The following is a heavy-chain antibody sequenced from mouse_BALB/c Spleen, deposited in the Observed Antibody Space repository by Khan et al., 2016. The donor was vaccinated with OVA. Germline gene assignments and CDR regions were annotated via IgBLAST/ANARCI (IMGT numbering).Heavy chain of an antibody. D-gene: IGHD1-1*01. Sequence: QVQLQQSGAELVKAGASVKMSCKASGYTFTSYWMHWVKQRLGQGLEWFAETNPTNGRTYYNEKFKSKATLTVDKSSSTAYMLLSSPTSEDSAVYYCARIKKIVATYFDYWGQGTTLTVSS. J-gene: IGHJ2*01. CDR1: GYTFTSYW. V-gene: IGHV1S81*02. CDR3: ARIKKIVATYFDY. CDR2: TNPTNGRT.